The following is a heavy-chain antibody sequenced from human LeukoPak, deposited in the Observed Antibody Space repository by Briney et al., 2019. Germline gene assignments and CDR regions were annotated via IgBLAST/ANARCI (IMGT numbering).Heavy chain of an antibody. CDR1: GYTFTSYG. CDR2: ISAYNGNT. J-gene: IGHJ4*02. Sequence: GASVKVSCKASGYTFTSYGISWVRQAPGQGLEWMGWISAYNGNTNYAQKLQGRVTMTTDTSTSTAYMELRSLRSDDTAVYYCARATGGYYDSSGYPYYFDYWGQGTLVTVSS. D-gene: IGHD3-22*01. V-gene: IGHV1-18*01. CDR3: ARATGGYYDSSGYPYYFDY.